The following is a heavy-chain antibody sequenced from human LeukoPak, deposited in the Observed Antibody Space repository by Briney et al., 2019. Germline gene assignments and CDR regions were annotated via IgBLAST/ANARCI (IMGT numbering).Heavy chain of an antibody. CDR1: GGSISSGSYY. J-gene: IGHJ4*02. CDR2: IYTSGST. CDR3: ARGGGAPPAILHY. Sequence: SETLSLTCTVSGGSISSGSYYWSWIRQPAGKGLEWIGRIYTSGSTNYNPSLKSRVTISVDTSKNQFSLKLSSVTAADTAVYYCARGGGAPPAILHYWGQGTLVTVSS. D-gene: IGHD2-2*02. V-gene: IGHV4-61*02.